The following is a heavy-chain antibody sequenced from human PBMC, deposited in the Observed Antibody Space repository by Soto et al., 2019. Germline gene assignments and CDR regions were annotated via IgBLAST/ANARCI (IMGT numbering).Heavy chain of an antibody. CDR3: ARMSATCTRWFDP. D-gene: IGHD6-13*01. V-gene: IGHV4-31*03. CDR2: ISYRGIT. J-gene: IGHJ5*02. Sequence: QVQLQESGPGLVKPSQTLSLTCTVSGGSFSSGAYHWSWVRQHPGQGLEWIASISYRGITYSNPSLKSRLSMSVDTSKNQFSLNLTSVTAADTAVYHCARMSATCTRWFDPWGQGTLVTVSS. CDR1: GGSFSSGAYH.